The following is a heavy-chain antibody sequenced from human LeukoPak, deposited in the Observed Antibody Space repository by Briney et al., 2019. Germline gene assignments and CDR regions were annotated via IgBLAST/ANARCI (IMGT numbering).Heavy chain of an antibody. CDR2: INPNSGGT. V-gene: IGHV1-2*02. J-gene: IGHJ3*02. CDR1: GYTFTDYY. Sequence: ASVKVSCKASGYTFTDYYMHWVRQAPGQGLEWMGWINPNSGGTNYAQKFQGRVTMTRDTSISTAYMELSGLRSDDTAVYYCASPFPGYSSIRDAFDIWGQGTMVTVSS. D-gene: IGHD6-19*01. CDR3: ASPFPGYSSIRDAFDI.